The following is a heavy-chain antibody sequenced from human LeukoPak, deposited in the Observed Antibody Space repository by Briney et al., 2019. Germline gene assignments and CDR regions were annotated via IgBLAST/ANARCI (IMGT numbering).Heavy chain of an antibody. V-gene: IGHV3-21*01. Sequence: GGSLRLSCAASGFTFSSYSMNWVRRAPGKGLEWVSSISSSSSYIYYADSVKGRFTISRDNAKNSLYLQMNSLRAEDTAVYYCAREVTTVTDGGDYWGQGTLVTVSS. CDR3: AREVTTVTDGGDY. CDR1: GFTFSSYS. CDR2: ISSSSSYI. J-gene: IGHJ4*02. D-gene: IGHD4-17*01.